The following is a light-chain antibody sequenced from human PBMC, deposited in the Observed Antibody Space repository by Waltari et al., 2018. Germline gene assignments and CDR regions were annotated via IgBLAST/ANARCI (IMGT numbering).Light chain of an antibody. J-gene: IGLJ3*02. CDR1: GPNIGEGYD. V-gene: IGLV1-40*01. CDR2: GST. CDR3: QSYDTSLSVV. Sequence: QSVLTQPPSVSGAPGQRVTISCTARGPNIGEGYDVHWYQQLPRAAPKLLIYGSTSRPLGVPARFFGSTSGASASLAIIGLQAEDEADYYCQSYDTSLSVVFGGGTKLTVL.